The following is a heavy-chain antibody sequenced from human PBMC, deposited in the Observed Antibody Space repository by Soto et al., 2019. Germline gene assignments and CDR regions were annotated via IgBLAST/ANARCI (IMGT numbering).Heavy chain of an antibody. CDR3: AREGRYYASGRFWWFDP. Sequence: PSETLSLTCAVYVGSFSDYYWSWIRQPPGKGLEWIGEINHSGSTNYNPSLKSRVTISVDTSKNQFSLKLSSVTAADTAVYYCAREGRYYASGRFWWFDPWGQGTLVTVSS. CDR1: VGSFSDYY. J-gene: IGHJ5*02. V-gene: IGHV4-34*01. D-gene: IGHD3-10*01. CDR2: INHSGST.